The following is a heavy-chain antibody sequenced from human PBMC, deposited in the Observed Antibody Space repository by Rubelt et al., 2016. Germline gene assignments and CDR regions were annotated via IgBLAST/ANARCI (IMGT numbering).Heavy chain of an antibody. Sequence: QVQLQESGPGLVKPSETLSLTCTVSGGSISSSSYYWGWIRQPPGKGLEWIGRIYYSGGTYYNPSLKSRVTISVDTSKNQFSLKLSSVTAADTAVYYCARGDKGVTFDAFDIWGQGTMVTVSS. J-gene: IGHJ3*02. CDR2: IYYSGGT. CDR1: GGSISSSSYY. V-gene: IGHV4-39*01. CDR3: ARGDKGVTFDAFDI. D-gene: IGHD2-15*01.